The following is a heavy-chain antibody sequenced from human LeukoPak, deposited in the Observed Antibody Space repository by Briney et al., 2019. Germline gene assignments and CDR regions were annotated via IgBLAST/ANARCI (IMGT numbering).Heavy chain of an antibody. J-gene: IGHJ4*02. D-gene: IGHD3-9*01. CDR1: GFTFSGYS. V-gene: IGHV3-21*01. Sequence: GGSLRLSCAASGFTFSGYSMNWVRQAPGKGLEWVSSISSSSYIYYADSVKGRFTISRDNAKNSLYLQMNSLRAEDTAVYYCARGVVRYFDYWGQGALVTVSS. CDR3: ARGVVRYFDY. CDR2: ISSSSYI.